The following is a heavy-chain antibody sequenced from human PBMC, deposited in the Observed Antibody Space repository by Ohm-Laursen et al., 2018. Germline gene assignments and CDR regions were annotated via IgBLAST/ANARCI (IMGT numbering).Heavy chain of an antibody. CDR2: ISSSSSYI. Sequence: SLRLSCTASGFTFSTYTMNWVRQAPGKGLEWVSSISSSSSYIYYADSVKGRFTISRDNAKTSLYLQMNSLRAEDTAVYYCARDSGLAAPDHWGQGTLVTVSS. D-gene: IGHD6-13*01. J-gene: IGHJ5*02. CDR3: ARDSGLAAPDH. CDR1: GFTFSTYT. V-gene: IGHV3-21*01.